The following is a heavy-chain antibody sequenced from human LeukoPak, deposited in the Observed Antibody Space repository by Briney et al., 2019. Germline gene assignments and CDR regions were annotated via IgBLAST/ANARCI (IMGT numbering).Heavy chain of an antibody. CDR2: INSDGSST. V-gene: IGHV3-74*01. CDR3: AEDRGPGIAVAGSDY. CDR1: GFTFSSYW. D-gene: IGHD6-19*01. Sequence: PGGSLRLSCAASGFTFSSYWMHWVRQAPGKGLVWVSRINSDGSSTSYADSVKGRFTISRDNSKNTLYLQMNSLRAEDTAVYYCAEDRGPGIAVAGSDYWGQGTLVTVSS. J-gene: IGHJ4*02.